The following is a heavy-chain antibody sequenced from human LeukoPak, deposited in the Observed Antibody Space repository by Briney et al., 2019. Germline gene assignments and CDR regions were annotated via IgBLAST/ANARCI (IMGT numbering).Heavy chain of an antibody. D-gene: IGHD3-16*01. J-gene: IGHJ6*03. CDR2: MNPNTGNT. Sequence: GASVKVSCKASGYTFTTYNINWVRQATGQGLEWMGWMNPNTGNTGYAQKFQGRVTMTRDTSISAAYMDLSSLRSEDMAVYYCARGFWGVDYHYLDVWGKGTTVIVSS. V-gene: IGHV1-8*01. CDR1: GYTFTTYN. CDR3: ARGFWGVDYHYLDV.